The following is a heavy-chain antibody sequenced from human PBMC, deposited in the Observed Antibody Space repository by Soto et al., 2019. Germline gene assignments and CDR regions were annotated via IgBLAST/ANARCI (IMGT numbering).Heavy chain of an antibody. D-gene: IGHD1-26*01. V-gene: IGHV1-58*01. CDR3: AADGPVGAGPY. J-gene: IGHJ4*02. Sequence: QMQLVQSGPEVKKPGTSVKVSCKASGFTFTSSAVQWVRQARGQRLEWIGWIVVGSGNTNYAQKFQERVTITRDMSTSTAYMELSSLRSEDTAVYYCAADGPVGAGPYWGQGTLVTVSS. CDR2: IVVGSGNT. CDR1: GFTFTSSA.